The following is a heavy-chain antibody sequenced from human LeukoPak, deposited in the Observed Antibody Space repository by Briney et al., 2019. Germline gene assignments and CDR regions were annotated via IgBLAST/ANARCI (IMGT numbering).Heavy chain of an antibody. J-gene: IGHJ3*02. CDR2: ISYDGSNK. Sequence: PGGSLRLSCAASGFTFSSYAMHWVRQAPGKGLEWVAVISYDGSNKYYADSVKGRFTISRDNSKNTLYLQMNSLRAEDTAVYYCARPTVLRYFDWLLSEPLGAFDIWGQGTMVTVSS. V-gene: IGHV3-30-3*01. CDR3: ARPTVLRYFDWLLSEPLGAFDI. CDR1: GFTFSSYA. D-gene: IGHD3-9*01.